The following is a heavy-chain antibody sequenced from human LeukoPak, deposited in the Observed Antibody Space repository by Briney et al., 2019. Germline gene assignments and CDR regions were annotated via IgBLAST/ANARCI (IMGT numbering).Heavy chain of an antibody. CDR1: GYSFTTYW. Sequence: KPGASLLISCKGSGYSFTTYWISWVRQLPGKGLEWMGRIDPSDSYTNYSPSFQGHVTISADKSFSTAYLQWTSLKASDTAMYYCARHAKAYGSSCDYWGQGTLVTVSS. D-gene: IGHD6-13*01. CDR2: IDPSDSYT. J-gene: IGHJ4*02. CDR3: ARHAKAYGSSCDY. V-gene: IGHV5-10-1*01.